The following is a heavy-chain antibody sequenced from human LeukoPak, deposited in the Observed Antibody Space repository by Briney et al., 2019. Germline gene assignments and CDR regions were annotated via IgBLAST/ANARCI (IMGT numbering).Heavy chain of an antibody. CDR1: GGTFSSYA. J-gene: IGHJ6*02. CDR3: APLGAFGYYYGMDV. V-gene: IGHV1-69*13. Sequence: GASVKVSCKAFGGTFSSYAISWVRQAPGQGLEWTGGIIPIFGTANYAQKFQGRVTITADESTSTAYMELSSLRSEDTAVYYCAPLGAFGYYYGMDVWGQGTTVTVSS. CDR2: IIPIFGTA. D-gene: IGHD3-10*01.